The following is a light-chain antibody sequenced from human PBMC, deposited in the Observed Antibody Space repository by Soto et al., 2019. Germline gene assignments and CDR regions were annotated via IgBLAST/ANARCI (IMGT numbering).Light chain of an antibody. Sequence: EIVLTQSPATLSLSPGERATLSCRASQSVSSSYLAWYQQKPGQAPRLLIYGASSRATGIPDRSSGSGSGTDFTLTISRLEPEDFAVYYCQQYDSSPKTFGQGTKVDIK. CDR2: GAS. J-gene: IGKJ1*01. CDR3: QQYDSSPKT. CDR1: QSVSSSY. V-gene: IGKV3-20*01.